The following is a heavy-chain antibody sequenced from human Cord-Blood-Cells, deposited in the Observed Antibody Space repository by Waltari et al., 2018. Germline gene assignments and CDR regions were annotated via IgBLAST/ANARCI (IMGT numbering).Heavy chain of an antibody. D-gene: IGHD3-22*01. CDR2: INAGNGNT. V-gene: IGHV1-3*01. Sequence: QVQLVQSGAEVKKPGASVQVSCKASGYTFTIYAMHWVRQAPGQRLEWMGWINAGNGNTKYSQKFQGRVTITRDTSASTAYMELSSLRSEDTAVYYCARGDTYYYDSSGYYRYWGQGTLVTVSS. CDR1: GYTFTIYA. J-gene: IGHJ4*02. CDR3: ARGDTYYYDSSGYYRY.